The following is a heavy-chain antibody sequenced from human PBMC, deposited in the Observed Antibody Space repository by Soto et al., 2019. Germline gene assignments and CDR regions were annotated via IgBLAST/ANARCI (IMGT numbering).Heavy chain of an antibody. CDR1: GYTFTSYG. J-gene: IGHJ4*02. D-gene: IGHD3-10*01. Sequence: QVHLVQSGAEVKKPGASVKVSCKASGYTFTSYGITWVRQAPGQGLEGMGWISAHNGNTDWAQKLQCRGIVTRDTATSTAYMCLRNLISDDTAGYSCARGSYGDYWGQGALVTVSS. CDR2: ISAHNGNT. V-gene: IGHV1-18*01. CDR3: ARGSYGDY.